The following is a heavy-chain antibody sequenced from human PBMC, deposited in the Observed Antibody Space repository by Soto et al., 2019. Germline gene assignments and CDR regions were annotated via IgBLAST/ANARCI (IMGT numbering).Heavy chain of an antibody. Sequence: ASVKVSCKASGYTFTGYYMHWVRQAPGQGLEWMGWINPNSGGTNYAQKFQGRVTMTRDTSISTAYMELSRLRSDDTAVYYCAREDSGSYYVEAFDIWGQGTMVTVSS. J-gene: IGHJ3*02. CDR3: AREDSGSYYVEAFDI. CDR2: INPNSGGT. CDR1: GYTFTGYY. V-gene: IGHV1-2*02. D-gene: IGHD1-26*01.